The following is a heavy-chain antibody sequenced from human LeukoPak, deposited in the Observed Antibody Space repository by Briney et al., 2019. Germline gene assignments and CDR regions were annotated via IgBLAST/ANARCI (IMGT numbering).Heavy chain of an antibody. D-gene: IGHD4-17*01. Sequence: SETLSLTCTVSGGSISSYYWSWIRQPAGKGLEWIGRIYTSGSTNYNPSLKSRVTISLDTSKKQFSLKLSSVTAADAAVYYCARTRDYGFIDYWGQGALVTVSS. J-gene: IGHJ4*02. CDR1: GGSISSYY. CDR3: ARTRDYGFIDY. CDR2: IYTSGST. V-gene: IGHV4-4*07.